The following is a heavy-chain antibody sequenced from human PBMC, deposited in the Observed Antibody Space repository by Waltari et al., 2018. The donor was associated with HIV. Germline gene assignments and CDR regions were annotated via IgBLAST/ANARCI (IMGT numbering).Heavy chain of an antibody. J-gene: IGHJ6*02. CDR1: GGSFSGYY. V-gene: IGHV4-34*01. Sequence: QVQLQQWGAGLLKPSETLSLTCAVYGGSFSGYYWSWIRQPPGKGLEWIGEINHSGSTNYNPSLKSRVTISVDTSKNQFSLKLSSVTAADTAVYYCARGILRFLLNGMDVWGQGTTVTVSS. CDR3: ARGILRFLLNGMDV. CDR2: INHSGST. D-gene: IGHD3-3*01.